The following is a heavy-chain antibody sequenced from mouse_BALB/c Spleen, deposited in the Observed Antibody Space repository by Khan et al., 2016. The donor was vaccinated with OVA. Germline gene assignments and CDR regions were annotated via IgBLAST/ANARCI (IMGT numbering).Heavy chain of an antibody. CDR2: INPSNGGT. D-gene: IGHD1-1*01. Sequence: QVQLKESGAELVKPGASVKLSCKASGYTFTSYQMYWVKQRPGQGLEWIGEINPSNGGTNFNEKFKKKATLTVDESSSAAYMQLSSLTSEYSAVSFCIRGCYVVFAYWGQGTLVTVSA. V-gene: IGHV1-53*01. CDR3: IRGCYVVFAY. J-gene: IGHJ3*01. CDR1: GYTFTSYQ.